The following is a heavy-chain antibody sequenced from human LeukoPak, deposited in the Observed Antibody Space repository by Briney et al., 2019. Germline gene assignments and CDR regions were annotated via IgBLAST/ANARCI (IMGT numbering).Heavy chain of an antibody. CDR3: ARGSWFGDFVDY. D-gene: IGHD3-10*01. CDR2: IHTSGST. Sequence: SETLSLTCTVSGGSISSGSYYWSWIRQPAGKGLEWIGRIHTSGSTNYNPSLKSRVTISVDTSKNQFSLKLSSVTAADTAVYYCARGSWFGDFVDYWGQGTLVTVSS. J-gene: IGHJ4*02. CDR1: GGSISSGSYY. V-gene: IGHV4-61*02.